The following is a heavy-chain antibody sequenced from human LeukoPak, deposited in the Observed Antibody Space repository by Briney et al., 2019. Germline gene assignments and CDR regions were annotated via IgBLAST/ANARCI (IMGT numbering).Heavy chain of an antibody. CDR2: INHSGST. J-gene: IGHJ4*02. Sequence: SETLSLTCAVYGGSFSGYYWSWIRQPPGKGLEWIGEINHSGSTNYNPSLKSRVTISVDTSKNQFSLKLSSVTAADTAVYYCARFRYYYGSDYDYWGQGTLVTVSS. D-gene: IGHD3-10*01. CDR3: ARFRYYYGSDYDY. V-gene: IGHV4-34*01. CDR1: GGSFSGYY.